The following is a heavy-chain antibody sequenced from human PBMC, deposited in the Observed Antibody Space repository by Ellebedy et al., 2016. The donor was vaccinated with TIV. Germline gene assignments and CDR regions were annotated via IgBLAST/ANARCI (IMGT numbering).Heavy chain of an antibody. CDR3: ARDSGNYYLNY. CDR1: GGSISSITDY. Sequence: SETLSLTXTVSGGSISSITDYWGWIRQPPGKGLEWIGSIYYSGNTYCNPSLKSRVTMSVDTSKNQFSLKLSSVTAADTAVYYCARDSGNYYLNYWGQGILVTVSS. CDR2: IYYSGNT. J-gene: IGHJ4*02. V-gene: IGHV4-39*07. D-gene: IGHD1-26*01.